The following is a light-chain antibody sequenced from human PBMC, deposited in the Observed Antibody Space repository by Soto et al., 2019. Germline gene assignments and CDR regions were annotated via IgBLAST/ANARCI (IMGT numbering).Light chain of an antibody. CDR3: LQSNGYYRT. Sequence: DIHVTQSTSSLSASVGDTVTMTCRASQTISGWLAWYQQRPGKDPNILIFDASTLESGVPSRFSGSGSGTTFTLTISRLQSDEFATYECLQSNGYYRTVGQGTKVEIK. CDR2: DAS. V-gene: IGKV1-5*01. CDR1: QTISGW. J-gene: IGKJ1*01.